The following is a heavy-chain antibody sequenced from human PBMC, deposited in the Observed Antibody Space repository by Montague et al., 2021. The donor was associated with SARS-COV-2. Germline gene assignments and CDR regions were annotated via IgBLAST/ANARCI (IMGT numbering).Heavy chain of an antibody. CDR3: VRDGGNWYYFDY. V-gene: IGHV4-4*07. Sequence: SETLSLTCSISGVSITSYYWSWVRQPAGKGLEWIGHIYASGSTNYSPSLKSRVRLSIDTPKNQFSLNLESLTAADTAVYYCVRDGGNWYYFDYWGQGALVTVSS. CDR1: GVSITSYY. D-gene: IGHD3-16*01. J-gene: IGHJ4*02. CDR2: IYASGST.